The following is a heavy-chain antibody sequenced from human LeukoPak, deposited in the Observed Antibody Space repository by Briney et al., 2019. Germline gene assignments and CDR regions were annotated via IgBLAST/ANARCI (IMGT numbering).Heavy chain of an antibody. CDR1: GGSISSYY. Sequence: SETLSLTCTVSGGSISSYYWSWIRQPAGKGLEWIGRIYTSGSTNYNPSLKSRVTMSVDTPKNQFSLKLSSVTAADTAVYYCARSTVTPNYYYMDVWGKGTTVTVSS. CDR2: IYTSGST. J-gene: IGHJ6*03. D-gene: IGHD4-17*01. V-gene: IGHV4-4*07. CDR3: ARSTVTPNYYYMDV.